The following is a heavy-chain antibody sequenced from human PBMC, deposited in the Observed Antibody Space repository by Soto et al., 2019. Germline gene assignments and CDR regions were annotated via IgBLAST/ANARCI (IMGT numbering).Heavy chain of an antibody. V-gene: IGHV1-18*01. CDR2: ISAYNGNT. CDR3: ARGSSIVGATALDD. D-gene: IGHD1-26*01. Sequence: ASVKVSCKASGYTFTSYCISWVRLAPGQGLEWMGWISAYNGNTNYAQKLQGRVTMTTDTSTSTAYMELRSLRSDDTAVYYCARGSSIVGATALDDWGQGTLVTVSS. CDR1: GYTFTSYC. J-gene: IGHJ4*02.